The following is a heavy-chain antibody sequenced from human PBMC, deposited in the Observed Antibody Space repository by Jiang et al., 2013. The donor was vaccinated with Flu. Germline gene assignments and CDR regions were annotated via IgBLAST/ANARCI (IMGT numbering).Heavy chain of an antibody. D-gene: IGHD3-10*01. CDR1: GGSISSSSYY. J-gene: IGHJ6*02. V-gene: IGHV4-39*07. CDR2: IYYSGST. Sequence: TLSLTCTVSGGSISSSSYYWGWIRQPPGKGLEWIGSIYYSGSTYYNPSLKSRVTISVDTSKNQFSLKLSSVTAADTAVYYCAGTMVRGVKMVPGGMDVWGQGTTVTVSS. CDR3: AGTMVRGVKMVPGGMDV.